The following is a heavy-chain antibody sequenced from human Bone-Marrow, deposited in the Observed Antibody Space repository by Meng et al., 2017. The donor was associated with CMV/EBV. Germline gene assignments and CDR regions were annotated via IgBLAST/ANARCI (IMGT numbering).Heavy chain of an antibody. J-gene: IGHJ6*02. D-gene: IGHD3-3*01. CDR1: GGSVSSGSYY. CDR3: ATNDFWSGPDPYYGLDV. CDR2: IYYSGSA. V-gene: IGHV4-61*01. Sequence: SEPLSLTCTVSGGSVSSGSYYWSWIRQPPGKGLEWIGYIYYSGSANYNPSFKSRVTISVDTSKNQFFLKLSSLTAADTAVYYCATNDFWSGPDPYYGLDVWGQGTTVTVSS.